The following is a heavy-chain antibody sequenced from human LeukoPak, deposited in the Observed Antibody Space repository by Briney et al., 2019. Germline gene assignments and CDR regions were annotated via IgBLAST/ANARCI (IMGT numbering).Heavy chain of an antibody. CDR3: ARDMGGYCSSTSCFHDAFDI. V-gene: IGHV3-48*01. Sequence: GGSLRLSCAASGFTFSSYSINWVRQAPGKGLEWVSYISSSSSTIYYADSVKGRFTISRDNAKNSLYLQMNSLRAEDTAVYYCARDMGGYCSSTSCFHDAFDIWGQGTMVTVSS. J-gene: IGHJ3*02. CDR2: ISSSSSTI. CDR1: GFTFSSYS. D-gene: IGHD2-2*01.